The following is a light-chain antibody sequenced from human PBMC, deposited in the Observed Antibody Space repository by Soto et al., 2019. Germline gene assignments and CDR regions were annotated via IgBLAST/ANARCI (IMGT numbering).Light chain of an antibody. CDR1: QSVLYSSNNKNY. Sequence: DIVMTQSPDSLAVSLGDRATINCKSRQSVLYSSNNKNYLAWYRQKPGQPPKLLIYWASTRESGVPDRFSGSRSGTDFTLTISSLQAEDVAVYYCQQYYSTPPTFGQGTKVEIK. J-gene: IGKJ1*01. CDR3: QQYYSTPPT. CDR2: WAS. V-gene: IGKV4-1*01.